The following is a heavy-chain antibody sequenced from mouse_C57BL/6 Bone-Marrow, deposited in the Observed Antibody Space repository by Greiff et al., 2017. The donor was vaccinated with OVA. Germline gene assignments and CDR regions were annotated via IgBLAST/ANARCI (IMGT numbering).Heavy chain of an antibody. Sequence: EVQLVESGGGLVKPGGSLKLSCAASGFTFSDYGMHWVRQAPEKGLEWVAYISSGSSTIYYADTVKGRFTISRDNAKNTLFLQMTSLRSEDTAMYYCARRIYYDYEYYFDYWGQGTTLTVSS. CDR1: GFTFSDYG. CDR2: ISSGSSTI. D-gene: IGHD2-4*01. V-gene: IGHV5-17*01. J-gene: IGHJ2*01. CDR3: ARRIYYDYEYYFDY.